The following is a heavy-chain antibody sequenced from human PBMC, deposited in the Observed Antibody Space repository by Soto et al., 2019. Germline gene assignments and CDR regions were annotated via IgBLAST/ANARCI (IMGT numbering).Heavy chain of an antibody. J-gene: IGHJ4*02. D-gene: IGHD2-15*01. CDR2: IYYSGST. CDR1: GGSISSGDYY. Sequence: SETLSLTCTVSGGSISSGDYYWSWIRQPPGKGLEWIGYIYYSGSTYYNPSLKSRVTISVDTSKNQFSLKLSSVTAADTAVYYCARLGVVAATRRGDFDYWGQGTLVTVSS. V-gene: IGHV4-30-4*01. CDR3: ARLGVVAATRRGDFDY.